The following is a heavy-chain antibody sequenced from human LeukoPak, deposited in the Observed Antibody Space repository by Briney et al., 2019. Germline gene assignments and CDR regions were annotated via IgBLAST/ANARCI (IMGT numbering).Heavy chain of an antibody. V-gene: IGHV3-7*01. Sequence: GGSLRLSCVASGFSFSNSWMTWVRRAPGKGLEWVANIKQGGSSKYYVDSVKGRFTISRDDAKNSLFLQMNSLRAEDTAVYYCGRGEGFLVDHWGQGTLVAVST. D-gene: IGHD3-3*01. J-gene: IGHJ4*02. CDR1: GFSFSNSW. CDR2: IKQGGSSK. CDR3: GRGEGFLVDH.